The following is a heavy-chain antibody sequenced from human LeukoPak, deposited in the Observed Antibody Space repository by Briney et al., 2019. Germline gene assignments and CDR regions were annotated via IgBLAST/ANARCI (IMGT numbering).Heavy chain of an antibody. Sequence: SVKVSCKTSGGTLSRYAISWVRQAPGQGLEWMGEVIPIFGTANYAQRFQGRVTITADESTSTAYMELSSLQSEDTAVYYCARDLSSGYDYLDYWGQGTLVTVSS. J-gene: IGHJ4*02. D-gene: IGHD5-12*01. CDR1: GGTLSRYA. CDR2: VIPIFGTA. CDR3: ARDLSSGYDYLDY. V-gene: IGHV1-69*13.